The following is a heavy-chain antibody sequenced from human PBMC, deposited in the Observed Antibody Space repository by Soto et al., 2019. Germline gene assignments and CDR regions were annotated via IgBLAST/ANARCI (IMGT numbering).Heavy chain of an antibody. CDR1: GFSLSNARMG. V-gene: IGHV2-26*01. CDR3: ARIEYDVWSGYPYGMDV. J-gene: IGHJ6*02. CDR2: IFSNDEK. Sequence: SGPTLVNPTETLTLTCTVSGFSLSNARMGVSWIRQPPGKALEWLAHIFSNDEKSYSTALKSRLTSSKDTSKSQVVLTMTNMDPVDTATYCCARIEYDVWSGYPYGMDVWGQGTTVTVS. D-gene: IGHD3-3*01.